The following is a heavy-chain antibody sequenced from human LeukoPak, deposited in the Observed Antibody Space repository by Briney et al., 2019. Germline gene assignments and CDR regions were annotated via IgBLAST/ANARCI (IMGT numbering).Heavy chain of an antibody. CDR1: GGSISSGAYY. CDR2: FYYSGST. CDR3: ARDLGDGYLANDY. Sequence: SETLSLTCTVSGGSISSGAYYWSSIRQHPGKGLQWIGYFYYSGSTYYNPSLKSRVTISVDTSKNQFSLDLSSVTAADTAAYYCARDLGDGYLANDYWGQGTLVTVSS. V-gene: IGHV4-31*03. D-gene: IGHD5-24*01. J-gene: IGHJ4*02.